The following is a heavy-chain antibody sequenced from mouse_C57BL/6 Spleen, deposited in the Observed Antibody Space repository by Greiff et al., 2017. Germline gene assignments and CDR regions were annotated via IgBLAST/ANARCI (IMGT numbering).Heavy chain of an antibody. D-gene: IGHD4-1*01. V-gene: IGHV5-4*01. Sequence: EVKLMESGGGLVKPGGSLKLSCAASGFTFSSYAMSWVRQTPEKRLEWVATISDGGSYTYYPDNVKGRFTISRDNAKNNLYLQMSHLKSEDTAMYYCARDKLDWYFDVWGTGTTVTVSS. CDR2: ISDGGSYT. J-gene: IGHJ1*03. CDR3: ARDKLDWYFDV. CDR1: GFTFSSYA.